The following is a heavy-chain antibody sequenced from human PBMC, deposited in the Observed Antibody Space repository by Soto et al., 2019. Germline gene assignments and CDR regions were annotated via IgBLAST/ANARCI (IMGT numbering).Heavy chain of an antibody. J-gene: IGHJ6*02. D-gene: IGHD2-21*01. Sequence: QVQLVESGGGVVQPGRSLRLSCAASGFTFSSHGMHWVRQAPGKGLEWVAVIWCDGSNKYYADSVRGRFTISRDNSKNTLYLQMNSLRAEDTAVYFCVRWGDDKRMDVWGQGTTVTVSS. V-gene: IGHV3-33*01. CDR1: GFTFSSHG. CDR3: VRWGDDKRMDV. CDR2: IWCDGSNK.